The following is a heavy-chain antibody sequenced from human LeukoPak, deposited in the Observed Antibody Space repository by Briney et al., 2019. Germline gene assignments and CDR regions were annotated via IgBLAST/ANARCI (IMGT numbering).Heavy chain of an antibody. Sequence: SETLSLTCTVSGGSISSYYWSWIRQPPGKGLEWIGYIYYSGSTNYNPSLKSRVTISVDTSKNQFSLKLSSVTAADTAVYYCARGGSSGWIDWFDPWGQGTLVTVSS. CDR3: ARGGSSGWIDWFDP. D-gene: IGHD6-25*01. CDR2: IYYSGST. J-gene: IGHJ5*02. CDR1: GGSISSYY. V-gene: IGHV4-59*01.